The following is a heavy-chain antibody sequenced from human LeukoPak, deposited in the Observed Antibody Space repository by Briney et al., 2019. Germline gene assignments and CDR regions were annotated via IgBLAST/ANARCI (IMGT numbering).Heavy chain of an antibody. CDR2: ISGSGGST. D-gene: IGHD3-10*01. Sequence: PGGSLRLSCAASGFTFSSYAMSWVRQAPGKGLEWVSAISGSGGSTYYADSVKGRFTISRDNPKNTLYLQMNRLRAEDTSVYYCAMYYYGSGCYSLDYYYYMDVWGKGTTVTVSS. CDR1: GFTFSSYA. V-gene: IGHV3-23*01. CDR3: AMYYYGSGCYSLDYYYYMDV. J-gene: IGHJ6*03.